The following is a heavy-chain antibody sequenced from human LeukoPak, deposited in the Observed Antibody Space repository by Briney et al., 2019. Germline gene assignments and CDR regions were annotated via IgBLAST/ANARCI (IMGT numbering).Heavy chain of an antibody. D-gene: IGHD3-22*01. CDR1: GYTLTELS. CDR3: ATPDYYDSSGYRRAFDI. J-gene: IGHJ3*02. Sequence: ASVKVSCKVSGYTLTELSMHWVRQAPGKGLEWMGGFDPEDGETIYAQKFQGRVTMTEDTSTDTAYMELSSLRFEDTAVYYCATPDYYDSSGYRRAFDIWGQGTMVTVSS. V-gene: IGHV1-24*01. CDR2: FDPEDGET.